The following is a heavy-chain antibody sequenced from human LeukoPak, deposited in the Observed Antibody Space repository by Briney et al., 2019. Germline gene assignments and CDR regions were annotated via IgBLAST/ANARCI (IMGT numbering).Heavy chain of an antibody. J-gene: IGHJ4*02. CDR1: GGSISSGGYY. D-gene: IGHD3-10*01. V-gene: IGHV4-31*03. Sequence: SETLSLTCTVSGGSISSGGYYWSWIRQHPGKGLEWIGYIYYSGSTYYNPSLKSRVTISVDTSKNQFSLKLSSVTAADTAVYYCARTIYYGSGSYHDYWGQGTLVTVSS. CDR2: IYYSGST. CDR3: ARTIYYGSGSYHDY.